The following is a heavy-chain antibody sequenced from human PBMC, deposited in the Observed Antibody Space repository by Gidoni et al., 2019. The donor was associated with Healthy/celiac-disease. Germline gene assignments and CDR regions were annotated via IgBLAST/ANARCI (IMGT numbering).Heavy chain of an antibody. J-gene: IGHJ4*02. CDR3: ARDTDRIAPHHALPTLFDY. V-gene: IGHV3-30-3*01. D-gene: IGHD6-13*01. CDR1: GFTFSSYA. CDR2: ISYDGSNK. Sequence: VQLVESGGGVVQPGRSLRLSCAASGFTFSSYAMHWVRQAPGKGLEWVAVISYDGSNKYYADSVKGRFTISRDNSKNTLYLQMNSLRAEDTAVYYCARDTDRIAPHHALPTLFDYWGQGTLVTVSS.